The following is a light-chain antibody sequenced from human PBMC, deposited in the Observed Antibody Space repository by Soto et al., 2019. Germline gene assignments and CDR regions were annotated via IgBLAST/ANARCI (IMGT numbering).Light chain of an antibody. Sequence: DIEMSQSPSSLSASVGDRVAITCGASQSISTFLNWYQQKPGKAPKLLIYATSSLQSGVPSRLRGSGYGTDFTLTISSLKPEDFDTYYCQQANSFTITFGQGTRLEIK. J-gene: IGKJ5*01. CDR1: QSISTF. V-gene: IGKV1-39*01. CDR2: ATS. CDR3: QQANSFTIT.